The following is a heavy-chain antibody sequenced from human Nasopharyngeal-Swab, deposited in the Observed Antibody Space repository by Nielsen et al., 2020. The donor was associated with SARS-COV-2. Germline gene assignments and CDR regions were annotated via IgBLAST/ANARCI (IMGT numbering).Heavy chain of an antibody. Sequence: SETLSLTCTVSGGSFSSSSYYWGWIRQPPGKGLEWIGSIYYSGSTYHNPSLKSRVTISVDTSKNQFSLKLSSVTAADTAVYYCARGASEVVVIVWFDPWGQGTLVTVSS. CDR2: IYYSGST. CDR3: ARGASEVVVIVWFDP. CDR1: GGSFSSSSYY. V-gene: IGHV4-39*07. J-gene: IGHJ5*02. D-gene: IGHD3-22*01.